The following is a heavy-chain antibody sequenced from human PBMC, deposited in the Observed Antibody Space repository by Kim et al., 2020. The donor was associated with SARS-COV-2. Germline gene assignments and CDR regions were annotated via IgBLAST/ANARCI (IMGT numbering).Heavy chain of an antibody. CDR2: IYYSGST. D-gene: IGHD3-22*01. CDR1: GGSVSSGTYY. CDR3: ARDLSGPSYYYDSSGYNP. Sequence: SETLSLTYTVSGGSVSSGTYYWGWIRQPPGKGLEWIGYIYYSGSTNYNPSLKSRVTISVDTSKNQFSLKLSSVTAADTAVYYCARDLSGPSYYYDSSGYNPWGQGTLVTVSS. V-gene: IGHV4-61*01. J-gene: IGHJ5*02.